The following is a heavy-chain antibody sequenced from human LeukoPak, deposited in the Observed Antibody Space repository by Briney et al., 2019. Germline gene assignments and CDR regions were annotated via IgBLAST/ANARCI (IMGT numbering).Heavy chain of an antibody. CDR1: GGSLSSSY. Sequence: SETLSLTCTVSGGSLSSSYWSWIRQPPGKGLEWIGYIYYSGTTSYNPSLKSRVTISVDTSRNQFSLKVSSVTAVDTAVYYCASGDDYSNYYFNYWGQGTLVTVSS. CDR2: IYYSGTT. CDR3: ASGDDYSNYYFNY. D-gene: IGHD4-11*01. V-gene: IGHV4-59*01. J-gene: IGHJ4*02.